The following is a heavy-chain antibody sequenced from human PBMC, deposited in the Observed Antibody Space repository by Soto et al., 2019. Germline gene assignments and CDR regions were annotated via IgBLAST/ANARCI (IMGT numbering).Heavy chain of an antibody. J-gene: IGHJ4*02. Sequence: SETLSLTCTVSGGSISSSSYYWGWIRQPPGKGLEWIGSIYYSGSTYYNPSLKSRVTISVDTSKNQFSLKLSSVTAADTAVYYCATYFDWFSKYYFDYWGQETLVTVSS. CDR2: IYYSGST. CDR1: GGSISSSSYY. V-gene: IGHV4-39*01. CDR3: ATYFDWFSKYYFDY. D-gene: IGHD3-9*01.